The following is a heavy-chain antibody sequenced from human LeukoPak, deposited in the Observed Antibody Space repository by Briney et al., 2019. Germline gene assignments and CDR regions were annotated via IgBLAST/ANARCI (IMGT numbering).Heavy chain of an antibody. Sequence: GGSLRLSCAASGFTFSDYYMGWIRQAPGKGPEWVSYISPSVGTVYYADSVKGRFTISRDNAKNSLYLQMNGLRAEDTALYFCAKDILAAGLFFDYWGQGTLVTVSS. V-gene: IGHV3-11*01. J-gene: IGHJ4*02. D-gene: IGHD6-13*01. CDR1: GFTFSDYY. CDR2: ISPSVGTV. CDR3: AKDILAAGLFFDY.